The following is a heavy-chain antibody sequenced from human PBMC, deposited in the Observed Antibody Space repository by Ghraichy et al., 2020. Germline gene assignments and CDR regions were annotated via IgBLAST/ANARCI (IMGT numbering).Heavy chain of an antibody. V-gene: IGHV3-21*01. Sequence: GGSLRLSCAASGFTFSSYSMNWVRQAPGKGLEWVSSISSSSSYIYYADSVKGRFTISRDNAKNSLYLQMNSLRAEDTAVYYCARDPDYYDSSGYLNFDYWGQGTLVTVSS. D-gene: IGHD3-22*01. CDR2: ISSSSSYI. CDR3: ARDPDYYDSSGYLNFDY. CDR1: GFTFSSYS. J-gene: IGHJ4*02.